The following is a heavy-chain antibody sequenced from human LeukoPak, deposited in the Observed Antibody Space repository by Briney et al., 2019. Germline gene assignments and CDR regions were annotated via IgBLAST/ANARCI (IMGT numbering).Heavy chain of an antibody. CDR1: ADSFSSHY. D-gene: IGHD4-17*01. Sequence: SETLSLTCAVSADSFSSHYWTWIRQPPGKGLEWIGYISYIGSTNYNPSLKSRVTISIDTSKNQFSLKLTSVTAADTAVYYCARDLVTVTKGFDIWGQGTMVSVSS. CDR3: ARDLVTVTKGFDI. CDR2: ISYIGST. V-gene: IGHV4-59*11. J-gene: IGHJ3*02.